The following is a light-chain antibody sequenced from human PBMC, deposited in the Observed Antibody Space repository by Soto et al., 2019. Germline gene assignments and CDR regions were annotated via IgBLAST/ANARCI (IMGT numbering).Light chain of an antibody. CDR1: QSLLDSNGNNH. CDR2: LGS. Sequence: DIVMTQSPLSLPVIPGEPASISCWSSQSLLDSNGNNHLNWYLQKPGQSPQVLIYLGSNRASGVPDRFSGSGSGTDFKLKISRVEAEAVGVYYCMQALQTPLTFGQGTRLEI. J-gene: IGKJ5*01. CDR3: MQALQTPLT. V-gene: IGKV2-28*01.